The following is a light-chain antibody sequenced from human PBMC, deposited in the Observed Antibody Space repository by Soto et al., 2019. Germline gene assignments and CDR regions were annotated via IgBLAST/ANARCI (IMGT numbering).Light chain of an antibody. V-gene: IGKV3-20*01. CDR2: GAS. CDR3: QQYGNSPPTT. CDR1: QGIGDT. J-gene: IGKJ1*01. Sequence: EVVMTQSPATLSVSPGEGATLSCRASQGIGDTLAWYQHKPGQAPRLLIYGASSRATGIPDRFSGSGSGTDFTLTISRLEPEDFAVYYCQQYGNSPPTTFGQGTKVDIK.